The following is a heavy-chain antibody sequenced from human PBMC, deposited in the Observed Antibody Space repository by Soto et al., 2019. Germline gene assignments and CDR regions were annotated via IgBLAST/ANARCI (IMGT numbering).Heavy chain of an antibody. V-gene: IGHV1-18*01. Sequence: ASVKVSCKASGYTLTSYGISWVRQAPGQGLEWMGWISAYNGNTNYAQKLQGRVTMTTDTSTSTAYMELRSLRSDDTAVYYCARGLRYFDWVLDAFDIWGQGTMVTVSS. CDR2: ISAYNGNT. D-gene: IGHD3-9*01. CDR1: GYTLTSYG. J-gene: IGHJ3*02. CDR3: ARGLRYFDWVLDAFDI.